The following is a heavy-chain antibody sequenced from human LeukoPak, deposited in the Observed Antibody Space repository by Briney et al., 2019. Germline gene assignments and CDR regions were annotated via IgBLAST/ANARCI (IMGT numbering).Heavy chain of an antibody. Sequence: SETLSLTCTVSGGSISSSSYYWGWIRQPPGKGLEWIGSIYYSGSTYYNPSLKSRVTISVDTSKNQFSLKLSSVTAADTAMYYCARLKIAAAGGVFDYWGQGTLVTVSS. CDR2: IYYSGST. CDR1: GGSISSSSYY. V-gene: IGHV4-39*01. J-gene: IGHJ4*02. CDR3: ARLKIAAAGGVFDY. D-gene: IGHD6-13*01.